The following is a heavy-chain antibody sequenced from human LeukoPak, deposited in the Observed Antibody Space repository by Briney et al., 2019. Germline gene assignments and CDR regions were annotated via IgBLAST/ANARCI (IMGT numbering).Heavy chain of an antibody. J-gene: IGHJ4*02. D-gene: IGHD2-2*01. CDR3: AKDGVVPATIRANYFDY. CDR1: GFTFSSFG. CDR2: IQYDETNK. Sequence: QPGGSLRLSCAASGFTFSSFGMHWVRQAPGKGLEWVAFIQYDETNKYYAASVRGRFTISRDNSKNTLYLQMNSLRAEDTAVYYCAKDGVVPATIRANYFDYWGQGPLVTVSS. V-gene: IGHV3-30*02.